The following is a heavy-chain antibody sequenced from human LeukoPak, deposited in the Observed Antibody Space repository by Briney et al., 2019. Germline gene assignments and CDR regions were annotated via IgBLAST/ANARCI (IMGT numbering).Heavy chain of an antibody. D-gene: IGHD2-15*01. V-gene: IGHV3-48*04. CDR1: GNTFSSYP. Sequence: GGSLRLSCAASGNTFSSYPMNWVRQAPGKGLEWVAYISATGSTKQYADSVKGRFTISRDNAKNSLYLQMNSLRAEDTAVYYCARDKTVVVAAYYFDYWGQGTLVTVSS. J-gene: IGHJ4*02. CDR3: ARDKTVVVAAYYFDY. CDR2: ISATGSTK.